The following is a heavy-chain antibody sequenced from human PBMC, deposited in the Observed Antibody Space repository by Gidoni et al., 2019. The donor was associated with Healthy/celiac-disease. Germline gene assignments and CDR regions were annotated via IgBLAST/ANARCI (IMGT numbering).Heavy chain of an antibody. D-gene: IGHD2-2*02. CDR1: GFTFSSYA. V-gene: IGHV3-64D*06. CDR2: ISSNGGST. CDR3: VKGASCSSTSCYTFDY. Sequence: EVQLVESGGGLVQPGGSLRLSCSASGFTFSSYAMHWVRQAPGKGLEYVSAISSNGGSTYYADSVKGRFTISRDNSKNTLYLQMSSLRAEDTAVYYCVKGASCSSTSCYTFDYWGQGTLVTVSS. J-gene: IGHJ4*02.